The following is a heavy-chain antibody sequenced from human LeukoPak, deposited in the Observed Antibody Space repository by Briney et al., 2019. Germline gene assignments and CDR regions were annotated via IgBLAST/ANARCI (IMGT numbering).Heavy chain of an antibody. Sequence: KPGGSLRLSCAASGFTFSDYYMSWIRQAPGKGLEWVSYISSSSGYTNYADSVKGRFTISRDNAKNSLYLQMNSLRAEDTAVYYCARVEHSSSWYGRDYWGQGTLVTVSS. CDR2: ISSSSGYT. J-gene: IGHJ4*02. CDR3: ARVEHSSSWYGRDY. CDR1: GFTFSDYY. V-gene: IGHV3-11*05. D-gene: IGHD6-13*01.